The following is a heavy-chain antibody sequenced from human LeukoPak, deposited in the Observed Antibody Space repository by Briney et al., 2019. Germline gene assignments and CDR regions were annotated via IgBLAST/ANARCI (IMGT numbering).Heavy chain of an antibody. CDR3: ASYYDSSGYYYGYFDY. Sequence: SVKVSCKASGYTFTSYDINWVRQATGQGLEWMGGIIPIFGTANYAQKFQGRVTITADESTSTAYMELSSLRSEDTAVYYCASYYDSSGYYYGYFDYWGQGTLVTVSS. D-gene: IGHD3-22*01. CDR2: IIPIFGTA. J-gene: IGHJ4*02. CDR1: GYTFTSYD. V-gene: IGHV1-69*13.